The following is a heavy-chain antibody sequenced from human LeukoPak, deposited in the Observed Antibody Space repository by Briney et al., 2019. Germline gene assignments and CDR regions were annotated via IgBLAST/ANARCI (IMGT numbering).Heavy chain of an antibody. V-gene: IGHV3-30*18. D-gene: IGHD3-10*01. CDR2: ISYDGSNK. J-gene: IGHJ4*02. Sequence: XRQXXXXXXEWXXVISYDGSNKYYADSVKGRFTISRDNSKNTLYLQMNSLRAEDTAVYYCAKGPSELEGGNDYWGQGTLVTVSS. CDR3: AKGPSELEGGNDY.